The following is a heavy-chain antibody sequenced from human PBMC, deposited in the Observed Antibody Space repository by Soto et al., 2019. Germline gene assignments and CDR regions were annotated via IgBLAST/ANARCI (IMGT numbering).Heavy chain of an antibody. CDR3: ARPRELRPAGAVDI. Sequence: QLQLQESGPGLVKPSETLSLTCTVSGGSISSSGYYWGWIRQPPGKGLEWIGSIYYGGSTYFNPSLKSRVTISVDTSKNQFSLKLSSVTAADTAVYYCARPRELRPAGAVDIWGQGTMVTVSS. V-gene: IGHV4-39*01. CDR1: GGSISSSGYY. D-gene: IGHD1-26*01. CDR2: IYYGGST. J-gene: IGHJ3*02.